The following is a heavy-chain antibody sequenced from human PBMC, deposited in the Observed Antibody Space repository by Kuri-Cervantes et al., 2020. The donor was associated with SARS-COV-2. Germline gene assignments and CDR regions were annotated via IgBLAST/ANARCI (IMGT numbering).Heavy chain of an antibody. Sequence: ASVKVSCKASGYTFTSYDINWVRQAPGQGLEWMGWISAYNGNTNYAQKLQGRVTMTTDTSTSTAYMELRSLRSDDTAVYYCARAGTAQSDYSRINYYYGMDVWGQGTTVTVSS. CDR3: ARAGTAQSDYSRINYYYGMDV. J-gene: IGHJ6*02. D-gene: IGHD4-11*01. V-gene: IGHV1-18*01. CDR1: GYTFTSYD. CDR2: ISAYNGNT.